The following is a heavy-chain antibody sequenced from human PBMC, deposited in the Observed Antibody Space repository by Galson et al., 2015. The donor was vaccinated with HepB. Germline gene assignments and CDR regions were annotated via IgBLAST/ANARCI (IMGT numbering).Heavy chain of an antibody. V-gene: IGHV1-69*10. J-gene: IGHJ5*02. CDR1: GGTFSSYA. D-gene: IGHD1-26*01. Sequence: SCKASGGTFSSYAINWVRQAPGQGLEWMGGIIPILGIANYAQKFQGRVTITADKSTSTAYMELSSLRSEDTAVYYCARSRSYGGTYNWFDPWGQGTLVTVSS. CDR3: ARSRSYGGTYNWFDP. CDR2: IIPILGIA.